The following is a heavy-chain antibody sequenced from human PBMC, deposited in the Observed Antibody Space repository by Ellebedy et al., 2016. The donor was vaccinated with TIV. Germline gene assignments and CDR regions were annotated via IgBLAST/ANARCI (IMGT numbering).Heavy chain of an antibody. CDR1: GYTFTSYA. CDR2: INGGNGNT. J-gene: IGHJ4*02. CDR3: ASGSRRDY. D-gene: IGHD3-10*01. V-gene: IGHV1-3*01. Sequence: AASVKVSCKASGYTFTSYAVHWVRQAPGQRLEWMGWINGGNGNTKYSQKFQGRVTITRDTSASTAYMELSSLRSEDTALYYCASGSRRDYWGQGTLVTVSS.